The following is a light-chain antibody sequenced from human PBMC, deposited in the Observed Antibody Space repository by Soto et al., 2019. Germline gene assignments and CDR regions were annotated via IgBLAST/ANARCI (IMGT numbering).Light chain of an antibody. J-gene: IGKJ5*01. CDR3: QHYHGWPIT. Sequence: EIVMTQSPATLSVSPGERATLSCRASQSVSSNLAWYQQKPGQAPRLLIYDAPTRATGIPARFSGSGSGTEFTLTISSLQSEDFAVYYCQHYHGWPITFGQGTRLEI. V-gene: IGKV3-15*01. CDR2: DAP. CDR1: QSVSSN.